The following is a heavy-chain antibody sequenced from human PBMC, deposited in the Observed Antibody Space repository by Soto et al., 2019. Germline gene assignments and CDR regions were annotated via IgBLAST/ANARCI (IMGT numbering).Heavy chain of an antibody. CDR1: GGSLSDYF. J-gene: IGHJ6*03. V-gene: IGHV4-34*01. CDR3: ARGGISHWAYFYYMDV. D-gene: IGHD2-21*01. Sequence: LETLSHTCVVSGGSLSDYFWSLIRQPPGMALEWIGEINHLGSINYNPSLKSRVTMSVDTSKNQFSLTLNSVTAADTATYYCARGGISHWAYFYYMDVWDRGTTVTVSS. CDR2: INHLGSI.